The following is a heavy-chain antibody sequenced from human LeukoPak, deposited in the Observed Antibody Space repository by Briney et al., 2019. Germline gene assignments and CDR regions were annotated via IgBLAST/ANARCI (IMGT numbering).Heavy chain of an antibody. V-gene: IGHV1-2*02. D-gene: IGHD5-24*01. CDR3: ARAVGTDGYNLWVY. J-gene: IGHJ4*02. CDR1: GYTFTGYY. Sequence: GASVKVSCKASGYTFTGYYIHWVRQAPGQGLEWMGWINPNSGGTNYAQKFQGRVTMTRDTSISTAYMDLSRLRSDDTAVYYCARAVGTDGYNLWVYWGQGTLVTVSS. CDR2: INPNSGGT.